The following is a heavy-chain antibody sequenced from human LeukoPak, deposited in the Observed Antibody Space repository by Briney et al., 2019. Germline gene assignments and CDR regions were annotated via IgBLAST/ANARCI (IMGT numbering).Heavy chain of an antibody. CDR2: ISDSGST. Sequence: PSETLSLTCTVSGGSIRRDYWSWIRQPPGKGLEWFGYISDSGSTSYNPSLESRVTMSVDTSKNQFSLKLNSVTAADTAVYFCARARAYGNHAFYYYGMDVWGQGTTVTVSS. CDR3: ARARAYGNHAFYYYGMDV. V-gene: IGHV4-59*01. J-gene: IGHJ6*02. D-gene: IGHD4-11*01. CDR1: GGSIRRDY.